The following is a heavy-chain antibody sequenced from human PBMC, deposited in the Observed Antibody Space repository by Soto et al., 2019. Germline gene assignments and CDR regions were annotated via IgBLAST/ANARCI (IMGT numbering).Heavy chain of an antibody. CDR1: GGTFSSYT. CDR2: IIPILGIA. D-gene: IGHD3-10*01. Sequence: QVQLVQSGAEVKKPGSSVKVSCKASGGTFSSYTISWVRQAPGQGLEWMGRIIPILGIANYAQKFQGRVTXXAXKXXSTASMELSSLRSEDTAVYYWALLWFGGLGYYFDCWGQGALVTVSS. CDR3: ALLWFGGLGYYFDC. J-gene: IGHJ4*02. V-gene: IGHV1-69*02.